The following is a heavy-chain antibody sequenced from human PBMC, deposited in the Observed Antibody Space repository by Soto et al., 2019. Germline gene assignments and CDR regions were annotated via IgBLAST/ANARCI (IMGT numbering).Heavy chain of an antibody. CDR2: IYYSGST. V-gene: IGHV4-31*03. Sequence: SETLSLTCTVSGGSISSGGYYWSWIRQHPGKGLEWIGYIYYSGSTYYNPSLKSRVTISVDTSKNHFSLKLSSVTAADTAVYYCARDRDAGAFDIWGQGTMVTVSS. CDR3: ARDRDAGAFDI. J-gene: IGHJ3*02. CDR1: GGSISSGGYY.